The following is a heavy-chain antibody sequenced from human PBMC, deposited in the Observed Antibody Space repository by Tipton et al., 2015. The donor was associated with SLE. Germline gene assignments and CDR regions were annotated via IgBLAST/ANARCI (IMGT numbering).Heavy chain of an antibody. V-gene: IGHV4-39*07. CDR1: GGSVSSSSYS. D-gene: IGHD3-10*01. J-gene: IGHJ5*02. Sequence: GLVKPSETLSLTCTVSGGSVSSSSYSWAWIRQPPGKNLEWIGNLYHSGSTNYNPSLKSRVTISVDTSKNQFSLKLDSVTAADTAVYYCARGEGYYGSGSYQGWFDPWGQGTLVTVSS. CDR3: ARGEGYYGSGSYQGWFDP. CDR2: LYHSGST.